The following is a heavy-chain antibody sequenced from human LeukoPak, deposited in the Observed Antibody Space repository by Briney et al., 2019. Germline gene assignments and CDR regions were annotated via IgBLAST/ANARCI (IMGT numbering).Heavy chain of an antibody. CDR1: GGSISSSSYY. Sequence: PSETLSLTCTVSGGSISSSSYYWGWIRQPPGKGLEWIGSIYYSGSTYYNPSLKSRVTISVDTSKNQFSLKLSSVTAADTAVYYCARGHFGGLEGYYFDYWGQGTLVTVSS. J-gene: IGHJ4*02. CDR3: ARGHFGGLEGYYFDY. D-gene: IGHD3-3*02. V-gene: IGHV4-39*01. CDR2: IYYSGST.